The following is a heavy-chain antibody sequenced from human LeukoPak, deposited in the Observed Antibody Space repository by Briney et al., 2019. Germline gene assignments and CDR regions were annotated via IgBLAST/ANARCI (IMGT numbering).Heavy chain of an antibody. J-gene: IGHJ3*02. D-gene: IGHD4-23*01. CDR2: IYYSGST. V-gene: IGHV4-59*01. Sequence: SETLSLTCTVSGGSISSYYWSWIRQPPGKGLEWIGYIYYSGSTNYNPSLKSRVTISVDTSKNQFSLKLSSVTAADTAVYYCARERWFDIWGQGTMVTASS. CDR3: ARERWFDI. CDR1: GGSISSYY.